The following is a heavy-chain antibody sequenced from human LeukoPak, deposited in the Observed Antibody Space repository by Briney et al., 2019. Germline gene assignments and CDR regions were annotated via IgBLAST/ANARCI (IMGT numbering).Heavy chain of an antibody. CDR2: IYPGDSDT. D-gene: IGHD3-22*01. CDR1: GYSFTSYW. J-gene: IGHJ3*02. CDR3: ARHVDFLYYYDSSGYYKGDAFDI. V-gene: IGHV5-51*01. Sequence: GESLKISCKGSGYSFTSYWIGWVRQMPGKGLEWMGIIYPGDSDTRYSPSFQGQVTISADKSISTAYLQWSSLKASDTAMYYCARHVDFLYYYDSSGYYKGDAFDIWGQGTMVTASS.